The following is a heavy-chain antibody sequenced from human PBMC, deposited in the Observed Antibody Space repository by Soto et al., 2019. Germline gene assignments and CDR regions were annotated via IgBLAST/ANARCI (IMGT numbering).Heavy chain of an antibody. Sequence: QVQLVESGGGVVQPGRSLRLSCAASGFTFSSYGMHWVRQAPGKGLEWVAVMSYDGSNKYYADSVKGRFTISRDNSKNTLYLQMNSLRAEDTAVYYCAKDRKVTTQYYYYGMDVWGQGTTVTVSS. CDR3: AKDRKVTTQYYYYGMDV. J-gene: IGHJ6*02. D-gene: IGHD2-21*02. V-gene: IGHV3-30*18. CDR2: MSYDGSNK. CDR1: GFTFSSYG.